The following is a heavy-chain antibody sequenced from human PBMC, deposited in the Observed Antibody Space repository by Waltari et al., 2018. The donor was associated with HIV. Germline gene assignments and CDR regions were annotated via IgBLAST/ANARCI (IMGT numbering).Heavy chain of an antibody. Sequence: EVHLVESGGGLVQPGGSLRLTCTASDATFSGYSMNWVRQAPGKGLEWISYISSRHSTMVYSDSVKGRFTISRDNAKNSLYLEMTNLRVEDTAVYYCATDFWSGHPDYWGQGTLVTVSS. J-gene: IGHJ4*02. V-gene: IGHV3-48*01. CDR3: ATDFWSGHPDY. D-gene: IGHD3-3*01. CDR2: ISSRHSTM. CDR1: DATFSGYS.